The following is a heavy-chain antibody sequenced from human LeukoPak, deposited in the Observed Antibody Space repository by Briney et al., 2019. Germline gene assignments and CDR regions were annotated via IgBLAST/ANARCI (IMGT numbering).Heavy chain of an antibody. Sequence: QPGGSLRLSCAASGFTFSSYWMYWVRQAPGKGLVWVSRINEDGSTTSYADSVKGRFTISRDNTKNTVYLQMNSLRGEDTALYYCARGLGSPSAGTTYWGQGTVVTVSS. CDR1: GFTFSSYW. D-gene: IGHD1-7*01. J-gene: IGHJ4*02. CDR3: ARGLGSPSAGTTY. V-gene: IGHV3-74*01. CDR2: INEDGSTT.